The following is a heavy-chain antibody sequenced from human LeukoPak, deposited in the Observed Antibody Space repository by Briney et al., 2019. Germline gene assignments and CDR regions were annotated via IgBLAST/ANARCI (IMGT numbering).Heavy chain of an antibody. Sequence: ASVKVSCKASGYTFTSYYMHWVRQAPGQGLEWMGWINPNSGGTNSAQKFQGRVTMTRDTSISTAYMELSRLRSDDTAVYYCARERRVRSSWYYFDYWGEGTLVTVSS. J-gene: IGHJ4*02. CDR2: INPNSGGT. V-gene: IGHV1-2*02. CDR1: GYTFTSYY. CDR3: ARERRVRSSWYYFDY. D-gene: IGHD6-13*01.